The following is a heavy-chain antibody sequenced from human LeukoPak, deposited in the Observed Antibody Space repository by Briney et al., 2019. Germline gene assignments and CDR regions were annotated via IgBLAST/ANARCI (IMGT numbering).Heavy chain of an antibody. Sequence: SVKVSCKASGGTFSSYAISWVRQAPGQGLEWMGRIIPIFGTANYAQKFQGRVTITTDESTSTAYMELSSLRSEDTAVYYCARGGQWLAPYFDYWGPRTLVTVSS. D-gene: IGHD6-19*01. CDR3: ARGGQWLAPYFDY. V-gene: IGHV1-69*05. CDR2: IIPIFGTA. J-gene: IGHJ4*02. CDR1: GGTFSSYA.